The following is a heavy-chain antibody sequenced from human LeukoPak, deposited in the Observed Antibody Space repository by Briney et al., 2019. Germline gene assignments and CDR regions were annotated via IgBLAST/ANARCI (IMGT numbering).Heavy chain of an antibody. J-gene: IGHJ4*02. Sequence: GGSLRLSCAASGFTFTSYSMNWVRQAPGKGLEWVSTISGGGGSTYYADSVKGRLTISRDNSKNTLYLQVNSLKAEDTAVYYCAKGGKWDVTPFDYWGQGTLVTVSS. CDR2: ISGGGGST. D-gene: IGHD1-26*01. V-gene: IGHV3-23*01. CDR1: GFTFTSYS. CDR3: AKGGKWDVTPFDY.